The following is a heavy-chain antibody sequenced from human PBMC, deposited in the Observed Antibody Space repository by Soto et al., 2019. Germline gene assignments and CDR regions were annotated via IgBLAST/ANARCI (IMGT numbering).Heavy chain of an antibody. D-gene: IGHD3-3*01. V-gene: IGHV4-34*01. CDR2: INHSGST. J-gene: IGHJ6*02. CDR1: GGSFSGYY. Sequence: SETLSLTCAVYGGSFSGYYWSWIRQPPGKGLEWIGEINHSGSTNYNPSLKSRVAISVDTSKNQLSLKLSSVTAADTAVYYCARGVPTYYDFWSGYESNYYYGMDVWGQGTTVTVSS. CDR3: ARGVPTYYDFWSGYESNYYYGMDV.